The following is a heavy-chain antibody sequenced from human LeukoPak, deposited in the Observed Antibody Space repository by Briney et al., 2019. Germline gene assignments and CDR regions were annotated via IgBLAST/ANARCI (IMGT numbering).Heavy chain of an antibody. V-gene: IGHV4-59*08. CDR1: GGSISSYY. D-gene: IGHD6-13*01. Sequence: SETLSLTCTVSGGSISSYYWSWIRQPPGKGREWIGYIYYSGSTYYNPSLKSRVTISVDTSKNQYSLKLSSVTAADTAGYYCARVYSSSWYYFDYWGQGTLVTVSS. J-gene: IGHJ4*02. CDR3: ARVYSSSWYYFDY. CDR2: IYYSGST.